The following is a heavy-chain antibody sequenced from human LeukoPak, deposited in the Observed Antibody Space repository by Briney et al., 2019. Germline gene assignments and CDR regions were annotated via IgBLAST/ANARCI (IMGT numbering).Heavy chain of an antibody. D-gene: IGHD1-7*01. J-gene: IGHJ6*02. CDR1: GGSISSYY. CDR3: ARQLLGSHYFYGLDV. Sequence: SETLSLTCTVSGGSISSYYWSWIRQPPGKGLEWIGYIHYSGSTNYNPSLKSRVTISVDTSKNQFSLKLSSVTAADTAVYYCARQLLGSHYFYGLDVWGQGTTVTVSS. V-gene: IGHV4-59*01. CDR2: IHYSGST.